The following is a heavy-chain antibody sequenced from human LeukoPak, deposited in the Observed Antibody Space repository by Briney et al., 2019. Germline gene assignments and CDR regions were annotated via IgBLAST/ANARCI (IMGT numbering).Heavy chain of an antibody. J-gene: IGHJ4*02. V-gene: IGHV3-21*01. D-gene: IGHD3-10*01. CDR3: ARSGLWFGDKEDY. CDR2: MSSSSSYI. CDR1: GFTFSSYS. Sequence: PGGSLRLSCAASGFTFSSYSMNWVRQAPGKGLEWVSSMSSSSSYIYYADSVKGRFTISRDNAKNSLYLQMTSLRAEDTAVYYCARSGLWFGDKEDYWGQGTLVTVSS.